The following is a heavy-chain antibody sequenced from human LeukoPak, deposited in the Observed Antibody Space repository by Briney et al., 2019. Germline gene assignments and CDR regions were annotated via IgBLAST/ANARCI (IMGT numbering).Heavy chain of an antibody. V-gene: IGHV4-39*01. CDR1: GGSVSSSSSY. J-gene: IGHJ6*03. D-gene: IGHD1-7*01. CDR2: VYYSGTT. Sequence: KPSETQSLTCTVSGGSVSSSSSYWAWIRQPPGRGLEWIGSVYYSGTTYYNTSLESRVTISEDTSRNRFSLMLSSVTAADTAVYYCVRQNSDYYYYYLDVWGEGTTVIVSS. CDR3: VRQNSDYYYYYLDV.